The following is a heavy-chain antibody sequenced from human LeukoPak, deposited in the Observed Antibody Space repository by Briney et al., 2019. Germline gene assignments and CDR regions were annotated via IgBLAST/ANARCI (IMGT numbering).Heavy chain of an antibody. CDR1: GYTFTSYG. CDR2: ISAYNGNA. V-gene: IGHV1-18*01. J-gene: IGHJ4*02. D-gene: IGHD3-22*01. Sequence: ASVKVSCKASGYTFTSYGISWVRQAPGQGLEWMGWISAYNGNANYAQKLQGRVTMTTDTSTNTAYMELRSLRSDDTAVYYCARAPYDSSGYYRDYWGQGTLVTVSS. CDR3: ARAPYDSSGYYRDY.